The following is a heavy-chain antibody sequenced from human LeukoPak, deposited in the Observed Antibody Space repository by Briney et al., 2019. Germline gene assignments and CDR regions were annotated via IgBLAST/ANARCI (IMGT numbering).Heavy chain of an antibody. D-gene: IGHD6-19*01. CDR1: GFTFSSYS. CDR3: ATSGYSSGWYGLADAFDI. V-gene: IGHV3-21*01. J-gene: IGHJ3*02. Sequence: PGGSLRLSCAASGFTFSSYSMNWVRQAPGKGLEWVSSISSSSSYIYYADSVKGRFTTSRDNAKNSLYLQMNSLRAEDTAVYYCATSGYSSGWYGLADAFDIWGQGTMVTVSS. CDR2: ISSSSSYI.